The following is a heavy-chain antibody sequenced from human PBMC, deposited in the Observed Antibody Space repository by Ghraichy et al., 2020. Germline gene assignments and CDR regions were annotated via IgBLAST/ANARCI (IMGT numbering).Heavy chain of an antibody. J-gene: IGHJ4*02. Sequence: GESLNISCAASGFTFSDYWMSWVRQPPGQGLEWVANINQDGSEKNYVDSVKGRFTISRDNAKNSLHLQMNSLRAEDTAVYYCARCSGSYRHMDYWGQGTRVTVSS. D-gene: IGHD1-26*01. CDR3: ARCSGSYRHMDY. CDR1: GFTFSDYW. CDR2: INQDGSEK. V-gene: IGHV3-7*01.